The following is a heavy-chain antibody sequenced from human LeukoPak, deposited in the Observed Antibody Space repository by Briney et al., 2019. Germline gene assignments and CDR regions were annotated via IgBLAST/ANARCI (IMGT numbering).Heavy chain of an antibody. CDR3: AKEAVRKFDFDY. CDR1: GFTLSNFP. J-gene: IGHJ4*02. CDR2: FSAGGGGS. V-gene: IGHV3-23*01. Sequence: PGGSLRLSCAASGFTLSNFPMSRVRQAPGKGLEWVSSFSAGGGGSYYADSVKGRLTISRDNSKNTLYLQMNSLRAEDTAVYYCAKEAVRKFDFDYWGQGTLVTVSS. D-gene: IGHD1-14*01.